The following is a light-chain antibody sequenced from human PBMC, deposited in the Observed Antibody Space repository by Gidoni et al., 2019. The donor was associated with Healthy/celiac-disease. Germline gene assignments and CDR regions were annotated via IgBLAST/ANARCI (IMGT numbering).Light chain of an antibody. V-gene: IGLV2-8*01. Sequence: PGQSVTITCTGTSSDVGGYNYVSWYQQHPGKAPKLMIYEVSKRPSGVPDRFSGSKSGNTASLTVSGLQAEDEADYYCSSYAGSSYVFGTGTKVTVL. J-gene: IGLJ1*01. CDR1: SSDVGGYNY. CDR3: SSYAGSSYV. CDR2: EVS.